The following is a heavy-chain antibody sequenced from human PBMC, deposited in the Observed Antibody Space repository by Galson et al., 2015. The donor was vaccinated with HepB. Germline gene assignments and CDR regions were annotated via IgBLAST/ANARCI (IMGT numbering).Heavy chain of an antibody. J-gene: IGHJ4*02. CDR2: ISSSSSYI. D-gene: IGHD3-22*01. Sequence: SLRLSCAASGFTFSSYSMNWVRQAPGKGLEWVSSISSSSSYIYYADSVKGRFTISRDNAKNSLYLQMNSLRAEDTAVYYCAREVSVSPITMIIAPLDYWGQGTLVTVSS. V-gene: IGHV3-21*01. CDR1: GFTFSSYS. CDR3: AREVSVSPITMIIAPLDY.